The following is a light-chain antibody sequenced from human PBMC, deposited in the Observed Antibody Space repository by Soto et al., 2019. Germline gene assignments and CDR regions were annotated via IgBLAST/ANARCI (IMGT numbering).Light chain of an antibody. V-gene: IGLV4-69*01. CDR2: LNSDGSH. Sequence: QSVLTQSPSASASLGASVKLTCTLSSGHSNYAITWLQQQPEKGPRYLVKLNSDGSHTKGDGIPDRFSGSSSGAERYLTISSLQSEDEADYYCQTWGAGTVVFGGGTKLTVL. CDR1: SGHSNYA. J-gene: IGLJ2*01. CDR3: QTWGAGTVV.